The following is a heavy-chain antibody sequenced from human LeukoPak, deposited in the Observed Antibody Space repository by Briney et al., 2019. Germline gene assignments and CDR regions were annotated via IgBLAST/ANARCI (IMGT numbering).Heavy chain of an antibody. CDR1: GDSISSFY. Sequence: PSETLSLTCTVSGDSISSFYCSWLRQPPGKGLEWIGYLYYSGSTSYNHSLESRVTISLDSSNTQFTLMMSSVTAADTAVYYCARETAGSAHYDAFDIWGQGTMVTVSS. CDR3: ARETAGSAHYDAFDI. D-gene: IGHD6-13*01. CDR2: LYYSGST. J-gene: IGHJ3*02. V-gene: IGHV4-59*01.